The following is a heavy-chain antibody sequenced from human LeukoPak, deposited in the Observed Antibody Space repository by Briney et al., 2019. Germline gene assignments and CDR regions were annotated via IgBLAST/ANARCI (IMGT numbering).Heavy chain of an antibody. CDR3: ARVVGYSGSFCFDY. Sequence: PGGSLRLSCAASGFTFSTYGMHWVRQAPGKGLEYVSGISSNGVSTYYANSVKGRFTISRDNSKNTLYLQMGSLRVEDMAVYYCARVVGYSGSFCFDYWGQGTLVTVSS. D-gene: IGHD1-26*01. V-gene: IGHV3-64*01. CDR1: GFTFSTYG. CDR2: ISSNGVST. J-gene: IGHJ4*02.